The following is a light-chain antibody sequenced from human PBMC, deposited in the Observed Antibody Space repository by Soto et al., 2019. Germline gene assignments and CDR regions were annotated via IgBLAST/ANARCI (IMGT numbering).Light chain of an antibody. CDR1: STDVGVYNY. Sequence: QSALTQPASVSGFPGQSSTISFTGSSTDVGVYNYVSWYQQHPGKAPKLIIYEVSNRPSGVSNRLSGSKSINTASLTISGLQAEDEAEYYCSSYTPHSTPYVFGTGTKLTVL. CDR3: SSYTPHSTPYV. CDR2: EVS. J-gene: IGLJ1*01. V-gene: IGLV2-14*01.